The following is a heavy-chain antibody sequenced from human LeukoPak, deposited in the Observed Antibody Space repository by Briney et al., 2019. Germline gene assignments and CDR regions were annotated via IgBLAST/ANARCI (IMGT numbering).Heavy chain of an antibody. J-gene: IGHJ3*02. Sequence: SETLSLTCTVSGGSISSCSYYWGWIRQPPGKGLEWIGSIYYSGSTYYNPSLKSRVTISVDTSKNQFSLKLSSVTAADTAVYYCARHYDILAGYYTSHAFDIWGRGTRVTVSS. CDR3: ARHYDILAGYYTSHAFDI. V-gene: IGHV4-39*01. D-gene: IGHD3-9*01. CDR1: GGSISSCSYY. CDR2: IYYSGST.